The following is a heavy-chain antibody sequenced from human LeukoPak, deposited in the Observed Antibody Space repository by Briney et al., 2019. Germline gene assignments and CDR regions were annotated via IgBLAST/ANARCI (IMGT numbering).Heavy chain of an antibody. CDR3: AKDGSYYYDSSGYAYYFDY. Sequence: GGSLRLSCAASGFTFSNYAMSWVRQAPGKGLEWVSVIYSGGSTYYADSVKGRFTISRDNSKNTLYLQMNSLRAEDTAVYYCAKDGSYYYDSSGYAYYFDYWGQGTLVTVSS. D-gene: IGHD3-22*01. CDR1: GFTFSNYA. J-gene: IGHJ4*02. CDR2: IYSGGST. V-gene: IGHV3-66*01.